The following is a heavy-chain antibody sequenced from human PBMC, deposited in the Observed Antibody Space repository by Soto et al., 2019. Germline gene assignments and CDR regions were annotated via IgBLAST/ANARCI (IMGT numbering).Heavy chain of an antibody. Sequence: QVQLQESGPRLVKPSGTLSLTCDVSGGSISDSVWWNWVRQAPGKGLEWIGEIYHSGKTYYNPSLKSRVTISIDKSKNQVSLTLDFVTAADTAIYYCATTREAIIHLYYFDFWGQATLVTVSS. CDR3: ATTREAIIHLYYFDF. D-gene: IGHD3-10*01. CDR1: GGSISDSVW. V-gene: IGHV4-4*02. CDR2: IYHSGKT. J-gene: IGHJ4*02.